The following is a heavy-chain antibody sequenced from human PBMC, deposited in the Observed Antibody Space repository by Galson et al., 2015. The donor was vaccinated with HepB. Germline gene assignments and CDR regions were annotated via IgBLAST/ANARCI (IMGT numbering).Heavy chain of an antibody. D-gene: IGHD2-21*01. CDR2: INPNSGGT. V-gene: IGHV1-2*02. CDR1: GYTFTGYY. CDR3: ARVSPSAYCGGDCYSDY. Sequence: SVKVSCKASGYTFTGYYMHWVRQAPGQGLEWMGWINPNSGGTNYAQKFQGRVTMTRDTSISTAYMELSRLRSDDTAVYYCARVSPSAYCGGDCYSDYWGQGTLVTVSS. J-gene: IGHJ4*02.